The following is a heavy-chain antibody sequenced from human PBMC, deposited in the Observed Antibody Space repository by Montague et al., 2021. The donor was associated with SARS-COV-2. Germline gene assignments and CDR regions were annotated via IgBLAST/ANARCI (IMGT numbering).Heavy chain of an antibody. V-gene: IGHV3-11*01. J-gene: IGHJ3*02. CDR3: ARDQGGYGTFDI. CDR2: ISGSGSKT. Sequence: SLRLSCAASGFIFSDYHMTWIRQAPGKGLEWVSHISGSGSKTYYADSVKGRFTISRDTANNSVYLQMNFLEAEDTAVYYCARDQGGYGTFDIWGQGTMVTVSS. D-gene: IGHD5-12*01. CDR1: GFIFSDYH.